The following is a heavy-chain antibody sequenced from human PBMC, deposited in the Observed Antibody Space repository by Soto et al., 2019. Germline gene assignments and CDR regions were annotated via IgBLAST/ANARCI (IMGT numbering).Heavy chain of an antibody. D-gene: IGHD3-10*01. CDR1: GFKFNNYA. V-gene: IGHV3-23*01. J-gene: IGHJ4*02. Sequence: EVQLLESGGGLVQPGGSLRLSCAASGFKFNNYAMTWVRQAPGKGLEWVSAISGGGDTTSYADSVKGRFTVSRDGSKNKQYLQMSSLRAEDTGLYYCAKGRGGSGSLTPRVDFWGQGTLVSVYS. CDR2: ISGGGDTT. CDR3: AKGRGGSGSLTPRVDF.